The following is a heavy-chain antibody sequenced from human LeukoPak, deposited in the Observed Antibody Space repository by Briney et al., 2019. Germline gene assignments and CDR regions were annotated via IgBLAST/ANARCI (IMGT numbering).Heavy chain of an antibody. CDR2: IYTSGST. CDR1: GGSISSGSYY. CDR3: ARGHNYYDFWSGHDY. J-gene: IGHJ4*02. V-gene: IGHV4-61*02. D-gene: IGHD3-3*01. Sequence: SETLSLTCTVSGGSISSGSYYWSWIRQPAGKGLEWIGRIYTSGSTNYNPSLKSRVTISVDTSKNQFSLKLSSVTAADTAVYYCARGHNYYDFWSGHDYWGQGTLVTVSS.